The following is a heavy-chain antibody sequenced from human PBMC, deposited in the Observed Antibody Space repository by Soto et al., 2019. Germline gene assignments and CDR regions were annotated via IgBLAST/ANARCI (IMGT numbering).Heavy chain of an antibody. J-gene: IGHJ3*01. CDR3: AHGRLPVAFDV. V-gene: IGHV2-5*02. CDR2: IYRDDDR. D-gene: IGHD2-15*01. CDR1: GFSFTTGEVG. Sequence: QITLKESGPTLVKPTQTLTLTCTFSGFSFTTGEVGVGWIRQPPGKALEFLALIYRDDDRRYSPSLKRRLTLTKDISKNQVVLKLVNMDPVDTATYYCAHGRLPVAFDVWGQGTVVTVSS.